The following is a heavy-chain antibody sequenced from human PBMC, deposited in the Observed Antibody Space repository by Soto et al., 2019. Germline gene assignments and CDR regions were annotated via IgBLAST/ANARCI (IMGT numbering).Heavy chain of an antibody. V-gene: IGHV1-46*01. Sequence: GASVKVSCKASGYIFTSYYIHWVRQAPGQGLEWMGWINPFDGSRMFAQSFQGRVTMTRDTSTSTVYMEVSSLRSDDTAVYYCARDGGRYSSLVYYYYYGMDVWGQGTTVTVSS. CDR2: INPFDGSR. CDR3: ARDGGRYSSLVYYYYYGMDV. CDR1: GYIFTSYY. J-gene: IGHJ6*02. D-gene: IGHD5-18*01.